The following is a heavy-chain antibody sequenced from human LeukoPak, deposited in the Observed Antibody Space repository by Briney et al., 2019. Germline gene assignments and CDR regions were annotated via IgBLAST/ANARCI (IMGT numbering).Heavy chain of an antibody. D-gene: IGHD1-14*01. CDR2: IKPQGTDP. J-gene: IGHJ4*02. CDR1: GFTFSTAW. CDR3: ARDADHAALDY. V-gene: IGHV3-7*01. Sequence: GGSLRLSCVASGFTFSTAWMTWVRQVPGKGLEWVASIKPQGTDPYYVDSVRGRFTISKDNARNSLHLQMDSLRADDTALYYRARDADHAALDYWGQGILVTVSS.